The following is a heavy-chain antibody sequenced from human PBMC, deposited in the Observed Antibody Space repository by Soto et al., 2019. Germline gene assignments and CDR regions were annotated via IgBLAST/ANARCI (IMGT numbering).Heavy chain of an antibody. CDR1: GFTFSSYS. D-gene: IGHD3-10*01. CDR2: ISSSSSYI. CDR3: ARDSMVRGVIYPIDY. Sequence: EVQLVESGGGPVKPGGSLRLSCAASGFTFSSYSMNWVRQAPGKGLEWVSSISSSSSYIYYADSVKGRFTISRDNAKNSLYLQMNSLRAEDTAVYYCARDSMVRGVIYPIDYWGQGTLVTVSS. V-gene: IGHV3-21*01. J-gene: IGHJ4*02.